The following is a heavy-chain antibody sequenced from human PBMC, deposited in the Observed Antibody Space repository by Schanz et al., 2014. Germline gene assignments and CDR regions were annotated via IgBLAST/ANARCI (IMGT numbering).Heavy chain of an antibody. CDR2: ISTSNGNT. CDR1: GYTFTDYG. D-gene: IGHD3-10*01. V-gene: IGHV1-18*01. CDR3: ARAKRFGDMDV. Sequence: QVQVVQSGAEVKKPGASVKVSCKASGYTFTDYGVIWVRQAPGQGLEWMGWISTSNGNTNYAQKLQGRVTMTTDTSTSTAYMELRSLRSDDTAVYYCARAKRFGDMDVWGQGTTVTVSS. J-gene: IGHJ6*02.